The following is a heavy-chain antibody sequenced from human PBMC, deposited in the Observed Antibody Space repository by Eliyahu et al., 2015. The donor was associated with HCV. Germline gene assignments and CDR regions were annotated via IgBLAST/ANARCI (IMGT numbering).Heavy chain of an antibody. V-gene: IGHV4-39*01. J-gene: IGHJ4*02. Sequence: GWIRQSPGKGLEWIASFYYSGINYYNPSLKSRVTISVDTSKQQFSLKLTSVTAADTAVYFCARQEGRWRPMGGPFDCWGQGTLVTVSS. CDR2: FYYSGIN. D-gene: IGHD5-24*01. CDR3: ARQEGRWRPMGGPFDC.